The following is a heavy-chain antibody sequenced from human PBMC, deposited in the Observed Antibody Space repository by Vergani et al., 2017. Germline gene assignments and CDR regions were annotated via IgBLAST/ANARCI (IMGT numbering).Heavy chain of an antibody. D-gene: IGHD1-26*01. CDR3: AISTSGSYWGGYYYYGMDV. J-gene: IGHJ6*02. CDR1: GGSFNTYY. Sequence: QVQLEESGPGLVKPSETLSLTCTVSGGSFNTYYWSWIRQSPGKGLEWIGYIYSTGSTNYNPSLNRRVTMSVDTSKNQFSLKLRSVTAADTAVYYCAISTSGSYWGGYYYYGMDVWGQGTTVTVSS. V-gene: IGHV4-59*13. CDR2: IYSTGST.